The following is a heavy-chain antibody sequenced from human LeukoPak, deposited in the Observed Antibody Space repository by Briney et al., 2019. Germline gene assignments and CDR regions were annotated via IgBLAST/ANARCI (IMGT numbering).Heavy chain of an antibody. CDR3: ARGGGNYYDY. Sequence: SETLSLTCTVSGGSISSGSYYWSWIRQPAGKGLEWIGRIYTSGSTNYNPSLKSRVTISVDTSKNQFSLKLSSVTAADTAMYYCARGGGNYYDYWGQGTLVTVSS. CDR2: IYTSGST. J-gene: IGHJ4*02. D-gene: IGHD3-16*01. V-gene: IGHV4-61*02. CDR1: GGSISSGSYY.